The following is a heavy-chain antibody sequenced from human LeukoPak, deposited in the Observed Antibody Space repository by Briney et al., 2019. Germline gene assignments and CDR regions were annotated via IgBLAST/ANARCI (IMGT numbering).Heavy chain of an antibody. CDR2: IYYSGST. D-gene: IGHD3-22*01. Sequence: SETLSLTCTVSGGSISSGGYYWSWIRQHPGKGLEWIGYIYYSGSTYYNPSLKSRVTISVDTSKNQFSLKLSSVTAADTAVYYCARDKIYYDSSGYLSLGAFDIWGQGTMVTVSS. CDR1: GGSISSGGYY. J-gene: IGHJ3*02. CDR3: ARDKIYYDSSGYLSLGAFDI. V-gene: IGHV4-31*03.